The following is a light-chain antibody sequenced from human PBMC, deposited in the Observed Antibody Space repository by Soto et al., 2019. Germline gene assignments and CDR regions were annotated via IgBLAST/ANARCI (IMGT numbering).Light chain of an antibody. CDR3: QQSYSTPIT. Sequence: DIQMTQSPSSLSASVGDRVTITCRASQSISSYLNWYQQKPGNAPKVLIYAASSFQSGVPSRFSGSGSGTDFTLTISSLQPEDFATYYCQQSYSTPITFGQGTRLEI. CDR2: AAS. J-gene: IGKJ5*01. V-gene: IGKV1-39*01. CDR1: QSISSY.